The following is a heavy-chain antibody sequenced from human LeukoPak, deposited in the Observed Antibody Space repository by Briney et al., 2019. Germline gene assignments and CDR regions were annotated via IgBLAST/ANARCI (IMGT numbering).Heavy chain of an antibody. J-gene: IGHJ4*02. V-gene: IGHV4-59*01. CDR2: IYYSGST. CDR1: GGSISNYY. Sequence: SETLSLTCTVSGGSISNYYWSWIRQPPGKGLEWIGYIYYSGSTNYNPSLKSRVTMSVDTSKKQFSLKLSSVTAADTAVYYCARDLGSMVRGYFGIDYWGQGSLVTVSS. CDR3: ARDLGSMVRGYFGIDY. D-gene: IGHD3-10*01.